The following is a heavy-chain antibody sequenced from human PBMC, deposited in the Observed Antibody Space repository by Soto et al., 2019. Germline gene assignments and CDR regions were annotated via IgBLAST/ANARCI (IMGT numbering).Heavy chain of an antibody. Sequence: GESLKISCKSSGYSFTDYWIGWVRQMPGKGLEWMGIIYPGDSDTRYSPSFQGQVTISADKSISTAYLQWSSLKASDTAMYYCARFGPDGSGSLNYYYYGMDVWGQGTTVTVSS. CDR2: IYPGDSDT. D-gene: IGHD3-10*01. V-gene: IGHV5-51*01. J-gene: IGHJ6*02. CDR3: ARFGPDGSGSLNYYYYGMDV. CDR1: GYSFTDYW.